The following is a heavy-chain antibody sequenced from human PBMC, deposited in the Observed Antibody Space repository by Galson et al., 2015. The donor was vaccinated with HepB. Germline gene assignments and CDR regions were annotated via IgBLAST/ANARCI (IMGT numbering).Heavy chain of an antibody. CDR1: GFSLTTYGVA. CDR2: IYWDDDK. CDR3: AHRWGDYGPFDY. J-gene: IGHJ4*02. Sequence: PALVTPTQTLTLTCTFSGFSLTTYGVAVGWIRQSPGKALEWLALIYWDDDKRYSPSLKSRLTVTKDTSKSQVALTMTDMDPMDTATYYCAHRWGDYGPFDYWGQGALVTVSS. V-gene: IGHV2-5*02. D-gene: IGHD4-17*01.